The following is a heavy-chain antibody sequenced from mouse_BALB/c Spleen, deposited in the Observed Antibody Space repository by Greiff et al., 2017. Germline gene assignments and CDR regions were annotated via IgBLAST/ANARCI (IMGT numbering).Heavy chain of an antibody. CDR2: INSNGGST. J-gene: IGHJ4*01. D-gene: IGHD2-3*01. V-gene: IGHV5-6-2*01. CDR3: ARHDGYYYAMDY. Sequence: EVKLMESGGGLVKLGGSLKLSCAASGFTFSSYYMSWVRQTPEKRLELVAAINSNGGSTYYPDTVKGRFTISRDNAKNTLYLQMSSLKSEDTALYYCARHDGYYYAMDYWGQGTSVTVSS. CDR1: GFTFSSYY.